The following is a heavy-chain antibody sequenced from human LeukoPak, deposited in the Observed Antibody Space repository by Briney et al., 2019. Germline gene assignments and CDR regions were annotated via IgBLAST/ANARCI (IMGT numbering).Heavy chain of an antibody. CDR2: IIPIFGTA. J-gene: IGHJ6*02. CDR1: GGTFSSYA. V-gene: IGHV1-69*13. Sequence: SVKVSCKASGGTFSSYAISLVRQAPGQGLEWMGGIIPIFGTANYAQKFQGRVTITADESTSTAYMELSSLRSEDTAVYYCARTVVTLRDYYYYGMDVWGQGTTVTVSS. D-gene: IGHD4-23*01. CDR3: ARTVVTLRDYYYYGMDV.